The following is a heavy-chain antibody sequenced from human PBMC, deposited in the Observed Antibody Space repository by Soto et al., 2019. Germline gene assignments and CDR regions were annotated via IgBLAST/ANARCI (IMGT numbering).Heavy chain of an antibody. Sequence: GGSLRLSCAASGFTFSSYAMSWVRQAPGKGLEWVSAISGSGGSTYYADSVKGRFTISRDNSKNTLYLQMNSLRAEDTAVYYYGDSYGGTDFDYWGQGTLVTVSS. J-gene: IGHJ4*02. D-gene: IGHD5-18*01. V-gene: IGHV3-23*01. CDR3: GDSYGGTDFDY. CDR1: GFTFSSYA. CDR2: ISGSGGST.